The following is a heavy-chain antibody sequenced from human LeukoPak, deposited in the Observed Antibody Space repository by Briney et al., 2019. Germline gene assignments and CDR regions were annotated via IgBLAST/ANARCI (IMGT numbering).Heavy chain of an antibody. CDR2: IYYSGST. CDR3: ARVLVRGVPYFDY. Sequence: SETLSLTCTVSGGSISSSSYYWGWIRQPPGKGLEWIGSIYYSGSTYYNPSLKSRVTISVDTSKNQFSLKLSSVTAGDTAVYYCARVLVRGVPYFDYWGQGALVTVSS. J-gene: IGHJ4*02. D-gene: IGHD3-10*01. CDR1: GGSISSSSYY. V-gene: IGHV4-39*07.